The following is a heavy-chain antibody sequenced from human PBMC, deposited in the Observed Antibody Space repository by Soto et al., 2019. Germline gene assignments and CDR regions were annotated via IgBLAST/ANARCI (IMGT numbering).Heavy chain of an antibody. CDR2: VYYSGNT. CDR1: GGSVSSGHYF. D-gene: IGHD1-1*01. J-gene: IGHJ6*02. CDR3: VRDRPSNWKEGNYYYYGVDV. Sequence: QVQLQESGPGLVKPSETLSLTCTVSGGSVSSGHYFCSWIRQPPGKGLEWNGYVYYSGNTNYNPSLKSRVTITIGTSTNQFSLRLSSVTAADAAVYYCVRDRPSNWKEGNYYYYGVDVWGPGTTVTVSS. V-gene: IGHV4-61*01.